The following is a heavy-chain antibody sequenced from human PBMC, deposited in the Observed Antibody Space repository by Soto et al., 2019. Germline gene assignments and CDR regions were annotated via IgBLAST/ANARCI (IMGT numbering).Heavy chain of an antibody. D-gene: IGHD2-21*01. CDR2: ISGSGENI. Sequence: EVQLVESGGTLVKPGGSVRLSCAASGFVFSGFTMNWVRQVPGKGLQWVASISGSGENIYFEDSVKGRFTMSRDNARNSVFLQMNSLRADDTAVYYCARDGPLWSRDYWGAGTLVTVSA. V-gene: IGHV3-21*01. CDR1: GFVFSGFT. J-gene: IGHJ4*02. CDR3: ARDGPLWSRDY.